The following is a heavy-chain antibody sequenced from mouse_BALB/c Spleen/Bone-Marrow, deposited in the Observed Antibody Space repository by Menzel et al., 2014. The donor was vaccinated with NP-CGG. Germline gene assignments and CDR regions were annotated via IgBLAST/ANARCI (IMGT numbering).Heavy chain of an antibody. CDR3: TRGAYYDYSYYAMDY. Sequence: EVQVVESGTVLARPGASVKMSCKASGYSFTSYWMHWVKRRPGQGLEWIGAIYPGNSDTSYDQKFKGKAKLTAVTSASTAYMELSSLTNEDSAVYYCTRGAYYDYSYYAMDYWGQGTSVTVSS. CDR1: GYSFTSYW. J-gene: IGHJ4*01. D-gene: IGHD2-4*01. V-gene: IGHV1-5*01. CDR2: IYPGNSDT.